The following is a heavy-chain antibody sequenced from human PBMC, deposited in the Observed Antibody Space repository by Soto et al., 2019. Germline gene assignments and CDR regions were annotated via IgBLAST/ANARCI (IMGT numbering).Heavy chain of an antibody. D-gene: IGHD3-10*01. Sequence: RGSLRLSCAASGFTFSSYEMSFVRQSPCKWLEWVSYISSSGSTIYYADSVKGRFTISRDNAKNSLYLQMNSLRAEDTAVYYCARVEMVRGVIMVYGMDVWGQGTTVTVSS. CDR3: ARVEMVRGVIMVYGMDV. CDR2: ISSSGSTI. CDR1: GFTFSSYE. J-gene: IGHJ6*02. V-gene: IGHV3-48*03.